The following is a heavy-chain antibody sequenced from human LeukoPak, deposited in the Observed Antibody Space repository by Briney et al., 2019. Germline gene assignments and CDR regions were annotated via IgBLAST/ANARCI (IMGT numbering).Heavy chain of an antibody. CDR2: MRPPSGDC. D-gene: IGHD2-8*01. CDR1: VYSFTTDY. J-gene: IGHJ4*02. V-gene: IGHV1-2*02. CDR3: STEDKYCTTTPCADY. Sequence: GASVKGSRKASVYSFTTDYVHSVRQAPGQGREWMGYMRPPSGDCNYAHKFQDRVTMTQDTSITTDYLELSRLTSDDTAVYFCSTEDKYCTTTPCADYWGQGTLVTVSS.